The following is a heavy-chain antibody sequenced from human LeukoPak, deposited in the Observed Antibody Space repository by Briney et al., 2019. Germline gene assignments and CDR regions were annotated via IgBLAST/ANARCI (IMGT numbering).Heavy chain of an antibody. CDR1: GYTFTSYA. J-gene: IGHJ4*02. CDR2: IYAGNGNT. V-gene: IGHV1-3*01. Sequence: ASVKVSCKASGYTFTSYAMHWVRQAPGQRLEWMGWIYAGNGNTKYSQKFQGRVTITRDTSASTAYMELSSLRSEDTAVYYCARDPPGSSLDYWGQGTLVTVSS. D-gene: IGHD3-10*01. CDR3: ARDPPGSSLDY.